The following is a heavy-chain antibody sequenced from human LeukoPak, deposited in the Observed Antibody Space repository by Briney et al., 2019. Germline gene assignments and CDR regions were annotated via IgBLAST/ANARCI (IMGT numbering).Heavy chain of an antibody. V-gene: IGHV3-11*01. CDR1: GFTLSDYY. CDR3: ARGNYGMDV. Sequence: GGSLRLSCAASGFTLSDYYMTWIRQAPGEGPECLSYITGSGNSKYYADSVRGRFTISRDNAKNSLYLQMDSLRAEDTAVYYCARGNYGMDVWGRGTSVTVSS. CDR2: ITGSGNSK. J-gene: IGHJ6*02.